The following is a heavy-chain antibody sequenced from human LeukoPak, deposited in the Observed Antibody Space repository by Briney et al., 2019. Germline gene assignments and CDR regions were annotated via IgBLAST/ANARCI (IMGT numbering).Heavy chain of an antibody. V-gene: IGHV3-23*01. Sequence: PGGSPRLSCAASRFTFSSYDMSWVRQAPGKGLEWVSAISGSGGSTYYADSVKGRFTISRDNSKNTPYLQMNSMRAEDTAVYYCARGRWELRSLWYFDLWGRGTLVAVSS. CDR2: ISGSGGST. D-gene: IGHD1-26*01. CDR3: ARGRWELRSLWYFDL. CDR1: RFTFSSYD. J-gene: IGHJ2*01.